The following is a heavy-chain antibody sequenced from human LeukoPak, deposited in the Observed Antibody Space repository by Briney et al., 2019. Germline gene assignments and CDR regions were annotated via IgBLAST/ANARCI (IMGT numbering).Heavy chain of an antibody. J-gene: IGHJ4*02. CDR3: AKDRRYSYGTSFDY. Sequence: GGSLRLSCAASGFTFSSYAMNWVRPAPGKGLEWVSTISGGGGSTYYADSVKGRFTISRDNSKNTLYLQMNSLGAEDTAVYYCAKDRRYSYGTSFDYWGQGTLVTVSS. CDR2: ISGGGGST. CDR1: GFTFSSYA. V-gene: IGHV3-23*01. D-gene: IGHD5-18*01.